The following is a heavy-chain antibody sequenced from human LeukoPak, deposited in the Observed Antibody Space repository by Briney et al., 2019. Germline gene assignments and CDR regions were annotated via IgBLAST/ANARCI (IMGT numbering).Heavy chain of an antibody. CDR3: AKQRSDEWLLYY. Sequence: GGSLRLSCAASGFTFSSYAMSWVRQAPGKGLEWVSAISGSGGSTYYADSVKGRFTISRDNSKNTLYLLMNSLRAEDTAVYYCAKQRSDEWLLYYWGQGTLVTVSS. J-gene: IGHJ4*02. D-gene: IGHD3-3*01. CDR2: ISGSGGST. CDR1: GFTFSSYA. V-gene: IGHV3-23*01.